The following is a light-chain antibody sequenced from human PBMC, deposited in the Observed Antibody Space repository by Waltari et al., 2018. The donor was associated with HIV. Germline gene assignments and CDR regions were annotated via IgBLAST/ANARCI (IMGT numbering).Light chain of an antibody. Sequence: SVLTQPPSVSAAPGQRVTISCTGLRSTTGAGSDVHWSQELPGTPPQPHIQGNNHRPSGVPDRVSGSKSDTSAALAITGLQSEDEADYYCQSYDSTLSGSDWVFGGGTKLTVL. CDR3: QSYDSTLSGSDWV. J-gene: IGLJ3*02. V-gene: IGLV1-40*01. CDR1: RSTTGAGSD. CDR2: GNN.